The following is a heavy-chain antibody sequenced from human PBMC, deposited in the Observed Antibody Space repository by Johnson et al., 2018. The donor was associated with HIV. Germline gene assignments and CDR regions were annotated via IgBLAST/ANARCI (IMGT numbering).Heavy chain of an antibody. CDR2: IYIGENT. CDR3: ARVSLAHSDGYDALDI. J-gene: IGHJ3*02. V-gene: IGHV3-66*02. CDR1: GITVSRTY. D-gene: IGHD5-18*01. Sequence: EVQLVESGGFRSLRLPSAGSGITVSRTYMSWVRQAPGPRLEWVSLIYIGENTQYADSVKGRVTISRDSSKHTLFLQLTSLRPADTAVYYCARVSLAHSDGYDALDIWGQGTVVTVSS.